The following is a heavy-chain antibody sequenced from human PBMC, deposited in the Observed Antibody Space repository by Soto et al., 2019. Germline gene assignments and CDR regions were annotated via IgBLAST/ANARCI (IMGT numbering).Heavy chain of an antibody. CDR3: ARVAYYYYMDV. Sequence: PSETLSLTCTVSGGSISSYYWSWIRQPRGKGLEWIGYIYYSGSTNYNPSLKSRVTISVDTSKNQFSLKLSSVTAADMAVYYCARVAYYYYMDVWGKGTTVTVSS. D-gene: IGHD3-3*02. CDR2: IYYSGST. J-gene: IGHJ6*03. CDR1: GGSISSYY. V-gene: IGHV4-59*01.